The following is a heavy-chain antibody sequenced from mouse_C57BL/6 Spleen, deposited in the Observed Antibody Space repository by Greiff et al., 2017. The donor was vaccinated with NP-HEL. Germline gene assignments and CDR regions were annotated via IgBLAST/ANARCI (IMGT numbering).Heavy chain of an antibody. Sequence: EVKLQESGPGLVKPSQSLSLTCSVTGYSITSGYYWNWIRQFPGNKLEWMGYISYDGSNNYNPSLKNRISITRDTSKNQFFLKLNSVTTEDTATYYCARDESYYWFAYWGQGTLVTVSA. CDR2: ISYDGSN. V-gene: IGHV3-6*01. CDR1: GYSITSGYY. D-gene: IGHD2-12*01. J-gene: IGHJ3*01. CDR3: ARDESYYWFAY.